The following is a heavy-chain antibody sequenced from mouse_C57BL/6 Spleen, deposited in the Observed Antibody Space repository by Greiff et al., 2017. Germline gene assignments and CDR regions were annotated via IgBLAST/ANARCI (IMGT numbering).Heavy chain of an antibody. V-gene: IGHV1-7*01. D-gene: IGHD2-3*01. Sequence: QVQLQQSGAELAKPGASVKLSCKASGYTFTSYWMNWVKQRPGQGLEWIGYINPSSGYTKYNQKFKDKATLTVDKSSSTAYMQLSSLTYEDSAVYYCASSYDPSWFAYWGQGTLVTVSA. J-gene: IGHJ3*01. CDR1: GYTFTSYW. CDR2: INPSSGYT. CDR3: ASSYDPSWFAY.